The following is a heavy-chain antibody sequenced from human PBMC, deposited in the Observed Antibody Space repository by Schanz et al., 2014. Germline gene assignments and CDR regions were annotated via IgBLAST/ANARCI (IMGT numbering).Heavy chain of an antibody. J-gene: IGHJ4*02. CDR2: MNPNSGNP. CDR1: GYTFTSYD. V-gene: IGHV1-8*01. D-gene: IGHD6-13*01. CDR3: ASSGAGYSSSWDFDY. Sequence: QVQLVQSWAEVKGPGASVKVSCTASGYTFTSYDINWVRQAPGQGLEWLGWMNPNSGNPGFAQKFRGRVTMTRNTSTTTVYMDLSSLISEDTAVYYCASSGAGYSSSWDFDYWGQGTLVTVSS.